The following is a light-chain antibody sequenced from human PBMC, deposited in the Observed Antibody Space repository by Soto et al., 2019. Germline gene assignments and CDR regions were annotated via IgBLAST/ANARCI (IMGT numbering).Light chain of an antibody. CDR3: QHYDNWPPRT. J-gene: IGKJ1*01. CDR1: QSISTN. Sequence: EIALTQSQATLSVSPGEKATLSCLASQSISTNLAWYQQRPGQAPRLLIYGASTRATGISVRFSGSGSGTEFTLTISSLQSEDFAVYYCQHYDNWPPRTFGQGTKVDIK. V-gene: IGKV3-15*01. CDR2: GAS.